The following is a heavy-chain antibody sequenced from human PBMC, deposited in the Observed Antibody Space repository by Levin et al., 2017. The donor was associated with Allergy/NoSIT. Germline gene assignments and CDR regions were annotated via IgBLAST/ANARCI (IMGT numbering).Heavy chain of an antibody. J-gene: IGHJ3*02. Sequence: GESLKISCKGSGYSSTSYWISWVRQMPGKGLEWMGKIDPSDSYPDYSPSFEGHVTISADRSISTAYLQWSSLKASDTAMYYCATTPGYYNTTRCYVGAFDIWGQGTMVTVSS. D-gene: IGHD2-2*01. CDR1: GYSSTSYW. V-gene: IGHV5-10-1*01. CDR3: ATTPGYYNTTRCYVGAFDI. CDR2: IDPSDSYP.